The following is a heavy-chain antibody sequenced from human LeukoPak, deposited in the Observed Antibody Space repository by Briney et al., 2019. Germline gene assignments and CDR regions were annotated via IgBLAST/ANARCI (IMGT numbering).Heavy chain of an antibody. Sequence: SGGSLRLSCAASGFTFSSYSMNWVRRAPGKGLEWASYISSSSSTIYYADSVKGRFTISRDNAKNSLYLQMNSLRAEDTAVYYCARDQGGGYSYGWQSFDYWGQGTLVTVSS. D-gene: IGHD5-18*01. CDR2: ISSSSSTI. CDR3: ARDQGGGYSYGWQSFDY. V-gene: IGHV3-48*04. CDR1: GFTFSSYS. J-gene: IGHJ4*02.